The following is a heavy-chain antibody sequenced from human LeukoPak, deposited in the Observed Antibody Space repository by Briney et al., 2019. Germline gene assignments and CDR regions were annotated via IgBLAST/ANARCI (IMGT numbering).Heavy chain of an antibody. V-gene: IGHV3-21*01. CDR1: GFTFSSYS. CDR3: ARDLVQYYFDY. D-gene: IGHD2-8*02. J-gene: IGHJ4*02. CDR2: ISSNSSYI. Sequence: AGGSLRLSCAASGFTFSSYSMNWVRQAPGKGLEWVSSISSNSSYIYYADSVKGRFTISRDNAKNSLYLQMNSLRAEDTAVYYCARDLVQYYFDYWGQGTLVTVSS.